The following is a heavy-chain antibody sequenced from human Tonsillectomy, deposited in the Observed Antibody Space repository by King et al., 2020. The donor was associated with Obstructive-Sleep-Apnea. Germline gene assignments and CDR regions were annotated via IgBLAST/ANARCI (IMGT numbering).Heavy chain of an antibody. Sequence: VQLVESGGGLVQPGGSLRLSCAASGFTFISYSMNWVRQAPGKGLEWVSYISSSSSTIYYADSVKGRFTISRDNAKNPLYLQMNHLRAEDTAVYYCARDKGADCGGDCYSFGYWGQGTLVTVSS. J-gene: IGHJ4*02. CDR3: ARDKGADCGGDCYSFGY. V-gene: IGHV3-48*04. CDR2: ISSSSSTI. D-gene: IGHD2-21*02. CDR1: GFTFISYS.